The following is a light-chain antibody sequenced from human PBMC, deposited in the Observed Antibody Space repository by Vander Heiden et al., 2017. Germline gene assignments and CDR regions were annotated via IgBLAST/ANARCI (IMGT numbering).Light chain of an antibody. CDR2: YDK. CDR3: QVWAGRSDHVI. CDR1: NIGSKG. V-gene: IGLV3-21*04. Sequence: SYVLTQPPSVSEAPGETARITCGGNNIGSKGVHWYQQKPGQAPVLVIYYDKDRPSGIPARFSGSNSGNTATLTISRVEAGDEADYYCQVWAGRSDHVIFGGGSKLTVL. J-gene: IGLJ2*01.